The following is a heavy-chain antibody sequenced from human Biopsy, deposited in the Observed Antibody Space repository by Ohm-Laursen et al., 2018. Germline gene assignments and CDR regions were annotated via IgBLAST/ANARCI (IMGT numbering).Heavy chain of an antibody. CDR2: ITWNSGHI. CDR1: DFTFDDYA. Sequence: SLRLSCSASDFTFDDYAMSWVRQRPGKGLEGVSGITWNSGHIAYADSVKGRFTISRDNAKNALWLQMNSLRVDDTAMYYCVKDIRRYFYGMDVWGQGTTVTVS. J-gene: IGHJ6*02. D-gene: IGHD3-10*01. CDR3: VKDIRRYFYGMDV. V-gene: IGHV3-9*01.